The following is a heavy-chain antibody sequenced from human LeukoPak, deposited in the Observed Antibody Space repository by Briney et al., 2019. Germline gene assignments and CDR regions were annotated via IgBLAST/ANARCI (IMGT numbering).Heavy chain of an antibody. J-gene: IGHJ4*02. CDR2: IGPHSTFT. D-gene: IGHD2/OR15-2a*01. CDR1: GFTFTDHY. Sequence: ASMKLSCKSSGFTFTDHYIHWVRQGPGQGLVWMGYIGPHSTFTSSPQEFQGRVTMTRYASMSTAYMELTRLTSDNTAVYYCVREGEGPLSKDFDYWGQGTLVTVSS. V-gene: IGHV1-2*02. CDR3: VREGEGPLSKDFDY.